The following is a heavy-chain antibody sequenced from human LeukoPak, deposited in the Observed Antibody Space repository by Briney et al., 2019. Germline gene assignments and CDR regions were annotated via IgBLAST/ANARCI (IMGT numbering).Heavy chain of an antibody. V-gene: IGHV1-69*05. CDR1: GGTFSSYA. CDR3: ARVNDFWSGTFDY. D-gene: IGHD3-3*01. J-gene: IGHJ4*02. Sequence: ASVKVSCKASGGTFSSYAISWVRQAPGQGLEWMGGIIPIFGTANYAQKFQGRVTITTDESTSTAYMELSSLRSEDTAVYYCARVNDFWSGTFDYWGQGTLVTVSS. CDR2: IIPIFGTA.